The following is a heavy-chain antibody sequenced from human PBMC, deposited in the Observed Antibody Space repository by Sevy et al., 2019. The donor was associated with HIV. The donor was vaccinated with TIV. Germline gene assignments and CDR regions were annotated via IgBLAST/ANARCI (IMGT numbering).Heavy chain of an antibody. D-gene: IGHD3-22*01. CDR2: FDPEDGET. J-gene: IGHJ4*02. CDR3: AATKDYYENSGSPFDY. Sequence: ASVKVSCKVYGHTLNRLGMHWVRQAPGKGLEWMGSFDPEDGETFQAQKFQGRVTMTDDTSKDTAYMELSSLRSEDTAVYYYAATKDYYENSGSPFDYWGQGTLVTVSS. CDR1: GHTLNRLG. V-gene: IGHV1-24*01.